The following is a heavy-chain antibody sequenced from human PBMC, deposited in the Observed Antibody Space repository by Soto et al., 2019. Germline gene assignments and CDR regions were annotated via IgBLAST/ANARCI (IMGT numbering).Heavy chain of an antibody. D-gene: IGHD5-18*01. J-gene: IGHJ2*01. CDR1: GGSISSYY. V-gene: IGHV4-59*01. CDR2: IYYSGST. CDR3: ARDGSMDTVVGYPWGPKYWYFDL. Sequence: QVQLQESGPGLVKPSETLSLTCTVSGGSISSYYWSWIRQPPGKGLEWIGYIYYSGSTNYNPSLKSRVPISVDTSKNQFSLKLSSVTAADTAVYYCARDGSMDTVVGYPWGPKYWYFDLWGRGTLVTVSS.